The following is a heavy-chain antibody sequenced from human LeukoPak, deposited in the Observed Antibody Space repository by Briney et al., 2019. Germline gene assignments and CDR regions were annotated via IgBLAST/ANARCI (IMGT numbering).Heavy chain of an antibody. CDR2: IAGSSGYI. J-gene: IGHJ4*01. D-gene: IGHD2-21*02. CDR3: ARDRGAYCGGDCYLGFDY. V-gene: IGHV3-21*01. CDR1: GFIFSSYG. Sequence: PGGSLRLSCAASGFIFSSYGMHWVRQAPGKGLEWVSSIAGSSGYISYADSVKGRFTISRDNAKKSLYLQMTSLTAEDTAVYYCARDRGAYCGGDCYLGFDYWGRGTLVTVSS.